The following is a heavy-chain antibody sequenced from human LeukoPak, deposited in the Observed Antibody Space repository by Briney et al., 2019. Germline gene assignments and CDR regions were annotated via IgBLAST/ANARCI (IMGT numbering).Heavy chain of an antibody. Sequence: SETLSLTCTVSVGSIRSSSYYWGWIRQPPGKGLEWIGSIYYSGSTHYNPSLKSRVTISVDTSKNQLSLKLSSVTAADTAMYYCARNSTYYYDRSAYSYFDDWGQGTLVTVSS. CDR3: ARNSTYYYDRSAYSYFDD. V-gene: IGHV4-39*01. CDR1: VGSIRSSSYY. CDR2: IYYSGST. J-gene: IGHJ4*02. D-gene: IGHD3-22*01.